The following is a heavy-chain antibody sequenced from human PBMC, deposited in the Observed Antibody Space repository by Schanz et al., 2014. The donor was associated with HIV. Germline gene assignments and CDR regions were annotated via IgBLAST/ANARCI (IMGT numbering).Heavy chain of an antibody. CDR2: INPNSGGT. V-gene: IGHV1-2*02. Sequence: QVHLVQSGAEVKKPGASVKVSCKASGYTFTAYYIHWVRQAPGQGLEWMGWINPNSGGTNSAQKFQGRVTISRDTSISTAYMEVSRLRSDDTAVYYCASAGFDDSSGYPDYWGQGTLVTVSS. CDR1: GYTFTAYY. D-gene: IGHD3-22*01. J-gene: IGHJ4*02. CDR3: ASAGFDDSSGYPDY.